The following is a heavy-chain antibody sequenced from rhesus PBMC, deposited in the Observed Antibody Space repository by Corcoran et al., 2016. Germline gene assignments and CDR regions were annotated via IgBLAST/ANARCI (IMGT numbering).Heavy chain of an antibody. CDR1: GGSISSNY. J-gene: IGHJ4*01. Sequence: QLQLQESGPGLVKPSETLSLTCAVSGGSISSNYWSWIRQPPGKGLEWIGNIYSSGSSTNYNPSLKSRVTLSVDPSKDQLSLKLSSVTAADTAVYYCASGGVAAPFDYWGQGVLVTVSS. CDR2: IYSSGSST. D-gene: IGHD4-29*01. V-gene: IGHV4S11*01. CDR3: ASGGVAAPFDY.